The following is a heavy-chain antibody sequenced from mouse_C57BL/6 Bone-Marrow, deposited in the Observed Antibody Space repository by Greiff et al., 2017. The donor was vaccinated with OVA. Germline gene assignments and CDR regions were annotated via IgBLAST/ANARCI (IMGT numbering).Heavy chain of an antibody. Sequence: QVQLQQSGPELVKPGASVKISCKASGYTFTDYYINWVKQRPGQGLEWIGWIFPGSGSTYYNEKFKGKATLTVDKSSSTAYMLLSSLTSEDSAVYVCARRGAENWDYFDYWGQGTTLTVSS. J-gene: IGHJ2*01. D-gene: IGHD4-1*01. CDR1: GYTFTDYY. CDR2: IFPGSGST. V-gene: IGHV1-75*01. CDR3: ARRGAENWDYFDY.